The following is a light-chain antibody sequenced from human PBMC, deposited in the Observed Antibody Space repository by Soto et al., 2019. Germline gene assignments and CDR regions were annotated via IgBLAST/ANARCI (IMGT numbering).Light chain of an antibody. J-gene: IGKJ2*01. Sequence: DIVMTQSPLSLPVTPVEPASISCRSSQSLLHSNGYNYLDWYLQKPGQSPQLLIYLGSNRVSGVPDRFSGSGSGTDFTLKISRVEAEDVGVYYCMQALQTPPYTFGQGTKLEIK. CDR3: MQALQTPPYT. CDR2: LGS. V-gene: IGKV2-28*01. CDR1: QSLLHSNGYNY.